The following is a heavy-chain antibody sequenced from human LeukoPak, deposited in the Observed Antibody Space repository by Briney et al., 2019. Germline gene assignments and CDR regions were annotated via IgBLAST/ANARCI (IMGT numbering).Heavy chain of an antibody. J-gene: IGHJ4*02. D-gene: IGHD2-2*01. Sequence: ASVKVSCKASGGTFSSYAISWVRQAPGQGLEWMGWINPNSGGTNYAQKFQGRVTMTRDTSISTAYMELSRLRSDDTAVYYCARVPKSHCSSTSCYDYWGQGTLVTVSS. CDR2: INPNSGGT. CDR3: ARVPKSHCSSTSCYDY. CDR1: GGTFSSYA. V-gene: IGHV1-2*02.